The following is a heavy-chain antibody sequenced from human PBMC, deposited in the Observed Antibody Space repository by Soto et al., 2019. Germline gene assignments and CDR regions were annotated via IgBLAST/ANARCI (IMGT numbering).Heavy chain of an antibody. J-gene: IGHJ6*03. CDR3: ARRSRQLAQGVYYYYYYMDV. Sequence: PSETLSLTCTVSGGSISSSSYYWGWIRQPPGKGLEWIGSIYYSGSTYYNPSLKSRVTISVDTSKNQFSLKLSSVTAADTAVYYCARRSRQLAQGVYYYYYYMDVWGKGTTVTVSS. CDR2: IYYSGST. CDR1: GGSISSSSYY. D-gene: IGHD6-6*01. V-gene: IGHV4-39*01.